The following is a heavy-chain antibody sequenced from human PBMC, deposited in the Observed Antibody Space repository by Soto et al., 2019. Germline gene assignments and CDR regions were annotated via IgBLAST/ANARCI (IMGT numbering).Heavy chain of an antibody. D-gene: IGHD6-19*01. V-gene: IGHV3-53*05. CDR3: AKEIDSGWYYYYYGMDV. CDR1: GFTVSSNY. J-gene: IGHJ6*02. Sequence: PGGSLRLSCAASGFTVSSNYMSWVRQAPGKGLEWVSVIYSGGSTYYADSVKGRFTISRDNSKNTLYLQMNSLRAEDTAVYYCAKEIDSGWYYYYYGMDVWGQGTTVTVSS. CDR2: IYSGGST.